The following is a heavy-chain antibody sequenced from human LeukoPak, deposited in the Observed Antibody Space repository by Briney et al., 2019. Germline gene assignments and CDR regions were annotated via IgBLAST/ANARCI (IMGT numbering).Heavy chain of an antibody. CDR1: GFIFSDSA. CDR2: IRSKANSYAT. J-gene: IGHJ4*02. Sequence: GGSLRLSCAASGFIFSDSAMHWVRQASGRELEWVGRIRSKANSYATAYAASVKGRFTISRDDSKNTAYLQMNSLKSEDTAVYYCTRQLDYWGQGTLVTVSS. CDR3: TRQLDY. V-gene: IGHV3-73*01.